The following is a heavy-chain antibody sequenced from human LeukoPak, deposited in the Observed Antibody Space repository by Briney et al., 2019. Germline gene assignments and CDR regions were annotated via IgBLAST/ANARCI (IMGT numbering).Heavy chain of an antibody. V-gene: IGHV1-69*13. D-gene: IGHD3-3*01. J-gene: IGHJ4*02. Sequence: ASVKVSCKASGGTFSSYSISWVRHAPGQGLEWMGGIIPIFGTANYAQKFQGRVTSTADESTSTAYMELSSLRSEDTAVYYCARVVSGRYYFDYWGEGTLVTVS. CDR2: IIPIFGTA. CDR1: GGTFSSYS. CDR3: ARVVSGRYYFDY.